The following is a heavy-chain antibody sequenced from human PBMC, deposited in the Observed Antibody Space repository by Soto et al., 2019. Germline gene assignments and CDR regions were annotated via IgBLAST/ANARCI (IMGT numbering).Heavy chain of an antibody. CDR2: IYYSGST. CDR3: ASRRSRGRALLFDP. J-gene: IGHJ5*02. D-gene: IGHD1-26*01. V-gene: IGHV4-30-4*01. Sequence: QVQLQESGPGLVKPSQTLSLTCTVSGGSISSGDYYWSWIRQPPGKGLEWIGYIYYSGSTYYNPSLQSRLTRSVDTSNNQFSLKLSSVTASDTAVYYCASRRSRGRALLFDPWGQGTLVTVSS. CDR1: GGSISSGDYY.